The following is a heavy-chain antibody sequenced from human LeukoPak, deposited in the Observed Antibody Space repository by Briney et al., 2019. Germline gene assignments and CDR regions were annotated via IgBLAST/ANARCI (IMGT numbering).Heavy chain of an antibody. CDR2: ISSGGTYE. V-gene: IGHV3-30*01. Sequence: GGSLRLSCAASGFTLSNYAMYWVRQAPGKGLEWVSLISSGGTYEYYADSVKGRFTISRDNSKNTLYLQLNSLRAEDTAVYYCARDSTYYYDSGSSGPHYFDNWGQGTLVTVSS. J-gene: IGHJ4*02. CDR1: GFTLSNYA. D-gene: IGHD3-10*01. CDR3: ARDSTYYYDSGSSGPHYFDN.